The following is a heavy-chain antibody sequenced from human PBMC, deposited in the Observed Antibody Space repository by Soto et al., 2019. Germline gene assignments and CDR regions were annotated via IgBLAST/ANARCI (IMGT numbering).Heavy chain of an antibody. CDR1: GFSLSTRGVG. CDR2: IYWDDDK. CDR3: IRVLWVGQLF. Sequence: QITLKESGPTLVKPTQTLTLTCTFSGFSLSTRGVGVGWIRQTPGKALEWRALIYWDDDKRYSPSLKSRLTSAMGTSKEHVLVVMSNIRPVDTATGYCIRVLWVGQLFWGRGTPVTISS. D-gene: IGHD3-10*01. J-gene: IGHJ4*02. V-gene: IGHV2-5*02.